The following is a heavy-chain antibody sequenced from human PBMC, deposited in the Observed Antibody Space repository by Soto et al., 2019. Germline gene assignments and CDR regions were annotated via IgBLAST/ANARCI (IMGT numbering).Heavy chain of an antibody. CDR2: ISYDPFNK. J-gene: IGHJ4*02. D-gene: IGHD2-15*01. CDR1: GFTFSYG. CDR3: AKLVIGYCSGNTCDDY. Sequence: VQLLESGGGLIQPGGSLRLSCAASGFTFSYGIHWLRQAPGKGLEWGAYISYDPFNKFSGDTVKGRFTFSRDNPKSTQFLQMNSLRAEDTAVYYCAKLVIGYCSGNTCDDYWGQGTLVAVSS. V-gene: IGHV3-30*18.